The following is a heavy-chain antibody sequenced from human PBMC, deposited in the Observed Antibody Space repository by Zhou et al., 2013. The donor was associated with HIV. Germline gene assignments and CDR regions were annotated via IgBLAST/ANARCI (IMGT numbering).Heavy chain of an antibody. CDR2: MNPKSGHT. V-gene: IGHV1-8*02. Sequence: QVQLVQSGSEEVKRPGASLKVSCKASGYIFPTSGISWVRQAPGQGLEWMGWMNPKSGHTGYAQRFQGRLTISKTSSITTAFMFLSNLTSEDTAVYYCARGHMGRFDAFDIWGQGTMVTVSS. CDR1: GYIFPTSG. CDR3: ARGHMGRFDAFDI. J-gene: IGHJ3*02.